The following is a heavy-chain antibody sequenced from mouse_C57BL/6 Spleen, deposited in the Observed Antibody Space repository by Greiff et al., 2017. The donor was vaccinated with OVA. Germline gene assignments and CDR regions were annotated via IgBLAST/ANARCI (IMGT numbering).Heavy chain of an antibody. CDR1: EYEFPSHD. CDR2: INSDGGST. V-gene: IGHV5-2*03. Sequence: EVKLVESGGGLVQPGESLKLSCESNEYEFPSHDMYWVSTPPEKRLELVAAINSDGGSTYYPDTMEIRVIISRDNTKKTLYLQMSSLRSEDTAFDYCARHESNYRYFDVWGTGTTVTVSS. J-gene: IGHJ1*03. CDR3: ARHESNYRYFDV. D-gene: IGHD1-3*01.